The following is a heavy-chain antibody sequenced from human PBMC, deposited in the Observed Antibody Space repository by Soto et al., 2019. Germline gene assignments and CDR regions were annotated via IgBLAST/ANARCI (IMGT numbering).Heavy chain of an antibody. J-gene: IGHJ4*02. CDR3: ARGGSGYYSG. V-gene: IGHV4-31*03. CDR1: GGSISSGGYY. CDR2: IYYSGST. Sequence: SETLSLTCTVSGGSISSGGYYWSWIRQHPGKGLEWIGYIYYSGSTYYNPSLKSRVTISVDTSKNQFSLKLSSVTAADTAVYYCARGGSGYYSGWGQGTLVTAPQ. D-gene: IGHD3-22*01.